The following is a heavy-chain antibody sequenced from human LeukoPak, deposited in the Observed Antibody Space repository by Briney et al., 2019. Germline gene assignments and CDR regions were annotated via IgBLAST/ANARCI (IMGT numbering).Heavy chain of an antibody. CDR2: INHSGST. CDR3: ARGRSRYSSGWNR. J-gene: IGHJ4*02. V-gene: IGHV4-34*01. CDR1: GGSFSGYY. Sequence: PSETLSLTCAVYGGSFSGYYWSWIRQPPGKGLEWIGEINHSGSTNYNPSLKSRVTISVDTSKNQFSLKLSSVTAADTAVYYCARGRSRYSSGWNRWSQGTLVTVSS. D-gene: IGHD6-19*01.